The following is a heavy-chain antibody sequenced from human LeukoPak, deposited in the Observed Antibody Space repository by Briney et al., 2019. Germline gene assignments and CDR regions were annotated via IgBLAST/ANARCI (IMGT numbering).Heavy chain of an antibody. J-gene: IGHJ4*02. CDR3: ARDIAGDRYFDY. CDR2: ISFDGAII. Sequence: GGSLRLSCAASRLTFIKYAMHWVRQAPGKGLEWVAFISFDGAIIYYADSVKGRFTISRDNSENTMYLQMNSLRLDDTATYYCARDIAGDRYFDYWGRGTLVTVSS. CDR1: RLTFIKYA. V-gene: IGHV3-30-3*01. D-gene: IGHD4-17*01.